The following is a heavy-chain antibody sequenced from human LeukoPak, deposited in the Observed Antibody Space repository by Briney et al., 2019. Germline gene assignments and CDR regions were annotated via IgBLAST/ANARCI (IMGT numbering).Heavy chain of an antibody. CDR2: IIPILGIA. J-gene: IGHJ4*02. V-gene: IGHV1-69*10. Sequence: VASVKVPCKASGGTFSSYAISWVRQAPGQGLEWMGRIIPILGIANYAQKFQGRVTITADKSTSTAYRELSSRRSEDTAVYFCAIVGYSSDYWGQGTLVTVSA. CDR1: GGTFSSYA. D-gene: IGHD5-18*01. CDR3: AIVGYSSDY.